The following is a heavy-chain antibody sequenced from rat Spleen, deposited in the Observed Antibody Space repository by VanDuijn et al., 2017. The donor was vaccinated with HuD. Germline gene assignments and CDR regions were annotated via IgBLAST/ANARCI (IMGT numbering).Heavy chain of an antibody. J-gene: IGHJ2*01. V-gene: IGHV5-31*01. CDR1: GFTFKNYW. CDR3: SRGGATRFDY. Sequence: EVQLVESGGGLVQPGRSLKLSCLASGFTFKNYWMTWIRQAPGKGLEWVATITHTGGDTYYPDSVKGRFTISRDDAKSTLYLQMNSLRSEDTATYYCSRGGATRFDYWGQGVMVTVSS. D-gene: IGHD1-11*01. CDR2: ITHTGGDT.